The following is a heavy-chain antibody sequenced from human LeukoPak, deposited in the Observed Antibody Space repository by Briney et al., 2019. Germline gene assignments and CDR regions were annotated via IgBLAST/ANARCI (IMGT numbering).Heavy chain of an antibody. Sequence: PGGSLRLSCAASGFTFSSYAMHWVRQAPGKGLEWVAVISYDGSNKYYADSVKGRFTISRDNSKNTLYLQMNSLRAEDTAVYYCARWDGDYGLGYGMDVWGQGTTVTVSS. V-gene: IGHV3-30*04. CDR1: GFTFSSYA. CDR3: ARWDGDYGLGYGMDV. CDR2: ISYDGSNK. D-gene: IGHD4-17*01. J-gene: IGHJ6*02.